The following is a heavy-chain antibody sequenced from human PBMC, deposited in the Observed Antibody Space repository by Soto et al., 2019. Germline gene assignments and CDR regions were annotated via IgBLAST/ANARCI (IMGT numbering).Heavy chain of an antibody. D-gene: IGHD3-9*01. Sequence: QVQLQQWGAGPLRPLDTLSLTCGVSGGSFSGYYLAWIRQSPGQGLEWVGELNDRRSINSNQSLKSRVSISVYTSQNPYSLNLMSVTAADPAVYYCARESHDILTGPPWVWYFDLWGRGTLVTVSS. V-gene: IGHV4-34*01. CDR2: LNDRRSI. J-gene: IGHJ2*01. CDR1: GGSFSGYY. CDR3: ARESHDILTGPPWVWYFDL.